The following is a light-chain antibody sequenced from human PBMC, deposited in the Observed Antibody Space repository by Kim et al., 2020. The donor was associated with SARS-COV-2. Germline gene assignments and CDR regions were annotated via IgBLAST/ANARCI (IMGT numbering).Light chain of an antibody. J-gene: IGLJ2*01. CDR3: QVWDSDTHVL. CDR1: KIGSKS. V-gene: IGLV3-21*04. CDR2: YDS. Sequence: VAPGKSARITCGGSKIGSKSVHWYQQKPGQAPLLVISYDSDRPSGIPERFSGSNSGNTATLTISRVEVGDEADYYCQVWDSDTHVLFGGGTRLTVL.